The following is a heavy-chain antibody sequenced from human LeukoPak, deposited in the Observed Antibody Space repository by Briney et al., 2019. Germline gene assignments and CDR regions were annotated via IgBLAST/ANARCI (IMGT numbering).Heavy chain of an antibody. CDR1: GGSFRDHY. CDR3: RLSFLELEDY. CDR2: ISPSGTS. Sequence: TLSLTXSVSGGSFRDHYWSWIRQPPGEGLEWIAEISPSGTSSYNPSLRSRVTVSVDSSRNQLSLELTSVTAADTAVYYCRLSFLELEDYWGQGTLVTVSS. V-gene: IGHV4-34*01. J-gene: IGHJ4*02. D-gene: IGHD3-3*01.